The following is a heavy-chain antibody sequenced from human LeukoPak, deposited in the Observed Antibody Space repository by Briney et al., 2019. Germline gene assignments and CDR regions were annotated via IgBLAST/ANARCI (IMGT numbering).Heavy chain of an antibody. J-gene: IGHJ4*02. CDR2: IYHSGRT. Sequence: SETLSLTCTVSGYSISNHYYWGWIRQPPGKGLEWIGSIYHSGRTYYNPSLKSRVTISIDTSKNQFSLRLTSVTAADTAVYYCARWDNYDILTGPDYWGQGTLVTVSS. CDR1: GYSISNHYY. CDR3: ARWDNYDILTGPDY. V-gene: IGHV4-38-2*02. D-gene: IGHD3-9*01.